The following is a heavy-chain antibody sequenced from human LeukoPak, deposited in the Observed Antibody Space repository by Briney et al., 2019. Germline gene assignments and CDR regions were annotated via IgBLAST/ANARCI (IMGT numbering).Heavy chain of an antibody. V-gene: IGHV3-23*01. CDR1: GFTFSSYA. CDR3: AREAYDSSGYKGL. Sequence: PGGSLRLSCAASGFTFSSYAMSWVRQAPGKGLEWVSAISGSGGSTYYADSVKGRFTISRDNAKNSLYLQMNSLRAEDTAVYYCAREAYDSSGYKGLWGQGTLVTVSS. CDR2: ISGSGGST. J-gene: IGHJ4*02. D-gene: IGHD3-22*01.